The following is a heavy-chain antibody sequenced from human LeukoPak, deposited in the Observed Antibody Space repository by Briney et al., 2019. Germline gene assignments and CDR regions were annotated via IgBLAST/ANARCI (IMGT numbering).Heavy chain of an antibody. J-gene: IGHJ4*02. Sequence: GGSLRLSCAASGFTFSSYSMNWVRQAPGKGLEWVSSISSSSSYIYYADSAKGRFTISRDNAKNSLYLQMNSLRAEDTAVYYCASAYRYDFWSGPDPIDYWGQGTLVTVSS. D-gene: IGHD3-3*01. CDR3: ASAYRYDFWSGPDPIDY. CDR2: ISSSSSYI. CDR1: GFTFSSYS. V-gene: IGHV3-21*01.